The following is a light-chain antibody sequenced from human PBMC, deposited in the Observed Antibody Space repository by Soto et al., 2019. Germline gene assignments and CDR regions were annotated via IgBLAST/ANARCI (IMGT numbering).Light chain of an antibody. Sequence: QSVLTQPPSVSGSPGQSVTISCTGTSSDVGSYNRVSWYQQPPGTAPKLMIYEVSNRPSGVPDRFSGSKSDNTASLTISGLQAEDEADYYCSSYTTSSLYVFGTGTKVTVL. CDR3: SSYTTSSLYV. CDR2: EVS. J-gene: IGLJ1*01. CDR1: SSDVGSYNR. V-gene: IGLV2-18*02.